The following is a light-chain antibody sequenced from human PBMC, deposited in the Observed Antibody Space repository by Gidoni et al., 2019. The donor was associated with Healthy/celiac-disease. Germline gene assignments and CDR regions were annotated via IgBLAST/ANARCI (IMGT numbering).Light chain of an antibody. J-gene: IGKJ4*01. CDR1: QSVSSY. Sequence: EIVLTQSPATLSLSPGERATLSCRASQSVSSYLAWYQQKPGQAPRLLIYDASNRATGIPARFSGSGSGTDFTLTISSLEPEGFAVYYCQQRSNWFTFGGGTKVEIK. V-gene: IGKV3-11*01. CDR2: DAS. CDR3: QQRSNWFT.